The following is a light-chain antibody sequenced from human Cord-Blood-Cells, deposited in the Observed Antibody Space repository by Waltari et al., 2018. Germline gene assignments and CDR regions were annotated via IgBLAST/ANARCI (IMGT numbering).Light chain of an antibody. CDR2: DVS. J-gene: IGLJ2*01. CDR3: SSYTSSSTV. Sequence: QSALTQPASVSGSPGQSITICCSGTSSDVGGYNYASWYQQHPGKAPKLMIYDVSNRPSGVSNRFSGSKSGNTASLTISGLQAEDEADYYCSSYTSSSTVFGGGTKLTVL. V-gene: IGLV2-14*01. CDR1: SSDVGGYNY.